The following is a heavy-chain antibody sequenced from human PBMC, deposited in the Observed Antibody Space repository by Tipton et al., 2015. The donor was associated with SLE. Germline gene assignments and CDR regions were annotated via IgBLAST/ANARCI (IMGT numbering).Heavy chain of an antibody. V-gene: IGHV4-61*09. CDR3: AREPRGIMGSSSGAFDI. D-gene: IGHD6-6*01. J-gene: IGHJ3*02. CDR1: GGSISSGSYY. CDR2: IYTSGST. Sequence: TLSLTCTVSGGSISSGSYYWSWIRQPAGKGLEWIGYIYTSGSTNYNPSLKSRVTISVDTSKNQFSLKLSSVTAADTAVYYCAREPRGIMGSSSGAFDIWGQGTMVTVSS.